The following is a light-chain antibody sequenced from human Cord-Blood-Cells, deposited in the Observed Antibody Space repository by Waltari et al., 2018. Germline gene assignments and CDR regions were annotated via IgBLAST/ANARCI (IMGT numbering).Light chain of an antibody. CDR1: QSISRY. V-gene: IGKV1-39*01. J-gene: IGKJ3*01. CDR3: QQSYSTLIFT. CDR2: AAS. Sequence: DIQMTQSPSSLPASVGDRVTITCRASQSISRYLNWYQQKPGKAPKLLIYAASSLQSGVPSRFSGSGSGTEFTLTISSLQPEDFATYYCQQSYSTLIFTFGPGTKVDIK.